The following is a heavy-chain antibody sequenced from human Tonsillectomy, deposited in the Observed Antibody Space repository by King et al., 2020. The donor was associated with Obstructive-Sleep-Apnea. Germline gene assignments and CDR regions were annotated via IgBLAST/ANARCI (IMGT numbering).Heavy chain of an antibody. Sequence: QLQESGPGLVKPSQTLSLTCAVSGDSLSSGGYSWSWIRQPPGKGLEWIGYIYYSGGTYYNPSLKSRLTISVNTSKNQFSLRLSSVTAADTAVYYCARTKVTTFNRLVNLWVGPWGQGSLVTVSS. D-gene: IGHD4-17*01. J-gene: IGHJ5*02. CDR2: IYYSGGT. CDR1: GDSLSSGGYS. CDR3: ARTKVTTFNRLVNLWVGP. V-gene: IGHV4-30-4*07.